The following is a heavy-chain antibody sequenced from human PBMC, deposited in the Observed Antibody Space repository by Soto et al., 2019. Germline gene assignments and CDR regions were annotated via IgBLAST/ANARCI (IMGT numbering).Heavy chain of an antibody. CDR1: GGSFSGYY. V-gene: IGHV4-34*01. J-gene: IGHJ4*02. Sequence: QVQLQQWGAGLLKPSETLSLTCAVYGGSFSGYYWSWIRQPPGKGLEWIGEINHSGSTNYNPSLKSRVTISVDTSKNEFSLELSSVTAADTAVYYCARGYAVAVAGTEWYYFDYWGQGTLVTVSS. D-gene: IGHD6-19*01. CDR2: INHSGST. CDR3: ARGYAVAVAGTEWYYFDY.